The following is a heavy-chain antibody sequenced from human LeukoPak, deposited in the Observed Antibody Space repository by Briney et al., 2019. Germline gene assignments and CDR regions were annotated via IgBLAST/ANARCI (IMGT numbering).Heavy chain of an antibody. J-gene: IGHJ4*02. CDR3: AVGASLPAH. V-gene: IGHV3-23*01. D-gene: IGHD1-26*01. CDR1: GFSVSDYV. CDR2: IRGSVGST. Sequence: PGGSLRLSCAASGFSVSDYVMTWVRQAPGKGLEWVSGIRGSVGSTYYTDSAKGRFTISRDNSKNTLYLQMNSLRAEDTAVYSCAVGASLPAHWGQGTLVTVSS.